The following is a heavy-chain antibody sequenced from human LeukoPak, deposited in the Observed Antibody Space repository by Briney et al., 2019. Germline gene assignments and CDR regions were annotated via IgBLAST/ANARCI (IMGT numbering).Heavy chain of an antibody. J-gene: IGHJ4*02. V-gene: IGHV4-59*01. CDR3: ARVGDWNDLVY. CDR1: GGSISTYY. CDR2: ISYTVTS. Sequence: ASETLSLTCSVSGGSISTYYWSWIRQPPGKGLEWIGYISYTVTSNYNPSLKSRVTISVDTSKNQFSLKLSSVTAADTAVYYCARVGDWNDLVYWGQGTLVTVSS. D-gene: IGHD1-1*01.